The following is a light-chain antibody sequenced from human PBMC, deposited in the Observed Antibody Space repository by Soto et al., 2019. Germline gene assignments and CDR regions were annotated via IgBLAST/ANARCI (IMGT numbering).Light chain of an antibody. Sequence: EIVLTQSPGTLSLSPGERATLSCRASQSVSSSYLAWYQQKPGQAPRLLIYGASSRATGIPDRFSGSGSGIDFTLTIRRLEPEDFAVYYCQQYGGSLPYTFGQGTKLEIK. CDR3: QQYGGSLPYT. J-gene: IGKJ2*01. CDR1: QSVSSSY. V-gene: IGKV3-20*01. CDR2: GAS.